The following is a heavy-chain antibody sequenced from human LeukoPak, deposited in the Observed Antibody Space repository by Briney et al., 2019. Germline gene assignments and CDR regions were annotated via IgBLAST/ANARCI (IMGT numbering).Heavy chain of an antibody. CDR3: AKRIQSAMAMGY. D-gene: IGHD5-18*01. Sequence: GGSLRLSCAASGFTFSNHGMNWVRQAPGKGLEWVSGISPSGDIRYYADSVKGRFTISRDNSKNTMYLQMNSLRAEDTAVYYCAKRIQSAMAMGYWGQGTLVTVSS. CDR1: GFTFSNHG. J-gene: IGHJ4*02. CDR2: ISPSGDIR. V-gene: IGHV3-23*01.